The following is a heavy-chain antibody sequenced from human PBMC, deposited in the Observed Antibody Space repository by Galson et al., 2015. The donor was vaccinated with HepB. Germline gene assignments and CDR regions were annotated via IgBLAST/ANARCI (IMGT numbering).Heavy chain of an antibody. D-gene: IGHD3-16*01. Sequence: SVKVSCKASGYTFTGYYIHWVRQAPGQGLEWMGWINPNSGGTDYAQNFQDRVTMTRDTSISTAYMEMSRLRSDDTAVYYCARLGGGRAFDYWGQGTLVTVSS. CDR3: ARLGGGRAFDY. V-gene: IGHV1-2*02. J-gene: IGHJ4*02. CDR2: INPNSGGT. CDR1: GYTFTGYY.